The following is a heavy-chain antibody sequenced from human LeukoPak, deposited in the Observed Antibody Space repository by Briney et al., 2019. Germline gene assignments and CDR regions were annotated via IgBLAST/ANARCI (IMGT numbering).Heavy chain of an antibody. D-gene: IGHD3-10*01. J-gene: IGHJ4*02. CDR1: GYAFTGYY. V-gene: IGHV1-2*02. Sequence: ASVKVSCKASGYAFTGYYMHWVRQAPGQGLECMGWINPNSGGTNYAQKFQGRVTMTRDTSISTAYMELSRLRSDDTAVYYCARDGSVFGSAGVLVYFDYWGQGTLVTVSS. CDR3: ARDGSVFGSAGVLVYFDY. CDR2: INPNSGGT.